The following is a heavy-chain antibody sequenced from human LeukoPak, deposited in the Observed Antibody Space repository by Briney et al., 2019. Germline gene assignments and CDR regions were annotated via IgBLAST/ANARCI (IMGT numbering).Heavy chain of an antibody. V-gene: IGHV4-4*02. CDR1: GGSISSSNW. CDR3: ARETSQKGAHYMDV. Sequence: SETLSLTCAVSGGSISSSNWWNWVRQPPGKGLEWIGEIYLSGRTAYSPSLKSRATISADKSKNQFSLKLSSVTAADTAVYYCARETSQKGAHYMDVWGKGTTVTISS. J-gene: IGHJ6*03. D-gene: IGHD3-16*01. CDR2: IYLSGRT.